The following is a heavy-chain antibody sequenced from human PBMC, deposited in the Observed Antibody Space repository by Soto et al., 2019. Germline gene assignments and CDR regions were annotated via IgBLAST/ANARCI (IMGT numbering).Heavy chain of an antibody. J-gene: IGHJ4*02. CDR3: ARDFGKYYDILTGYYATGIDY. CDR1: GYTFTSYG. CDR2: ISAYNGNT. V-gene: IGHV1-18*01. D-gene: IGHD3-9*01. Sequence: QVQLVQSGAEVKKPGASVKVSCKASGYTFTSYGISWVRQAPGQGLEWMGWISAYNGNTNYAQKLQGRVTMTTDTSTSTAYMELRSLRSDDTAVYYCARDFGKYYDILTGYYATGIDYWGQGTLVTVSS.